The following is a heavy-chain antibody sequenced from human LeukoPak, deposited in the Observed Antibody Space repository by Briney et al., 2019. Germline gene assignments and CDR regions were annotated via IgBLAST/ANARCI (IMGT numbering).Heavy chain of an antibody. CDR1: GYTFTGYY. Sequence: ASVKVSCKASGYTFTGYYMHWVRQAPGQGLEWMGWINPNSGGTNYAQKFQGRVTITRNTSISTAYMELSSLRSEDTAVYYCARGAPTGFWSGYSIYYFDYWGQGTLVTVSS. V-gene: IGHV1-2*02. CDR2: INPNSGGT. J-gene: IGHJ4*02. CDR3: ARGAPTGFWSGYSIYYFDY. D-gene: IGHD3-3*01.